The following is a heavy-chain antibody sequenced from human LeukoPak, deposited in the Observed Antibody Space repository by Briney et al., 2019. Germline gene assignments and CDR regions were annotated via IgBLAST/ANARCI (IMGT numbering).Heavy chain of an antibody. J-gene: IGHJ6*03. CDR2: IKQDGSEK. CDR1: GFTFSSYS. CDR3: ARVGDPYYYYYMDV. D-gene: IGHD3-16*01. V-gene: IGHV3-7*01. Sequence: GGSLRLSCAASGFTFSSYSMNWVRQAPGKGLEWVANIKQDGSEKYYVDSVKGRFTISRDNAKNSLYLQMNSLRAEDTAVYYCARVGDPYYYYYMDVWGKGTTVTISS.